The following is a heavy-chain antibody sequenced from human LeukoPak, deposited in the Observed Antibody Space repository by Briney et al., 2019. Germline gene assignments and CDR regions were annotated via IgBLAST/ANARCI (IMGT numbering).Heavy chain of an antibody. V-gene: IGHV4-34*01. CDR3: GDCYYYFDY. D-gene: IGHD2-21*02. CDR2: INHSGST. Sequence: PSETLSLTCAVYGGSFSGYYWSWIRQPPGKGLEWIGEINHSGSTNYNPSLKSRVTISVDTSKNQFSLKLSSVTAADTAVYCGGDCYYYFDYWGQGTLVTVSS. CDR1: GGSFSGYY. J-gene: IGHJ4*02.